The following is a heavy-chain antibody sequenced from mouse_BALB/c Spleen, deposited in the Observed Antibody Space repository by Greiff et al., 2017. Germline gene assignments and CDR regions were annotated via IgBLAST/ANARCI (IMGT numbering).Heavy chain of an antibody. J-gene: IGHJ1*01. V-gene: IGHV1-54*03. CDR2: INPGSGGT. Sequence: QVQLQQSGAELVRPGTSVKVSCKASGYAFTNYLIEWVKQRPGQGLEWIGVINPGSGGTNYNEKFKGKATLTADKSSSTAYMQLSSLTSDDSAVYFCARQVIIGYYEYFDVWGAGTTVTVAS. CDR1: GYAFTNYL. D-gene: IGHD2-3*01. CDR3: ARQVIIGYYEYFDV.